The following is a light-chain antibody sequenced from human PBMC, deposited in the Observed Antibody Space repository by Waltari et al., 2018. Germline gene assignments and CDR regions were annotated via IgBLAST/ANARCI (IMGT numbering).Light chain of an antibody. CDR2: GNN. V-gene: IGLV1-40*01. Sequence: QSVLTQPPSVSGAPGQSVTISCTGGSSNIGADYDVHWYQQLPGTGPKLLIFGNNNRPSGVPARFFGSKSGPSASLAITGLQAEDEADYYCQSYDNRLSVVAFGGGTKVTVL. CDR3: QSYDNRLSVVA. J-gene: IGLJ3*02. CDR1: SSNIGADYD.